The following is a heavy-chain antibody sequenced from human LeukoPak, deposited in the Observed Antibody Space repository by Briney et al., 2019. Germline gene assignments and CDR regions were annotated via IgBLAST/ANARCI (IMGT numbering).Heavy chain of an antibody. V-gene: IGHV3-23*05. Sequence: GGSLRLSCAASGFTFTTYAMSWVRQAPGKGLEWVSAVDSTGSSTYYADSVQGRFTISRDTSKNTLYLQMNSLRAEDTAIYYCAKHRGYGGNSDFFGAYWGQGTLVTVSS. CDR1: GFTFTTYA. CDR3: AKHRGYGGNSDFFGAY. CDR2: VDSTGSST. J-gene: IGHJ4*02. D-gene: IGHD4-23*01.